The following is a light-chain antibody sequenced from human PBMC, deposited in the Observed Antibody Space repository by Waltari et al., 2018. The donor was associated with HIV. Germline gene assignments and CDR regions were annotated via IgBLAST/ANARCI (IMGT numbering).Light chain of an antibody. CDR3: CSYAGSSTHV. V-gene: IGLV2-23*02. CDR1: SSDVGRSNV. Sequence: QSALTQPASVSGSPGQSITISCTGTSSDVGRSNVVSWYQQHPGKAPKLMIYEVNKRPAGVSNRFSGSKSGNTASLTISGLQAEDEADYHCCSYAGSSTHVFGTGTKVTVL. CDR2: EVN. J-gene: IGLJ1*01.